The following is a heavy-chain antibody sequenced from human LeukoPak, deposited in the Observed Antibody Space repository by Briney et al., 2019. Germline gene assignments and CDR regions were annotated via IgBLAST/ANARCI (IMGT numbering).Heavy chain of an antibody. D-gene: IGHD3-22*01. J-gene: IGHJ4*02. CDR1: GFSFSGYS. V-gene: IGHV3-21*01. Sequence: GGSLRLSCAASGFSFSGYSMNWVRQAPGRGLEWVSSISSSSSYIYYAYSVKGRFTISRDNAKNSLYLQMNSLRAEDTAVYYCASIIRYYYDSSGFPSGWGQGTLVTVSS. CDR2: ISSSSSYI. CDR3: ASIIRYYYDSSGFPSG.